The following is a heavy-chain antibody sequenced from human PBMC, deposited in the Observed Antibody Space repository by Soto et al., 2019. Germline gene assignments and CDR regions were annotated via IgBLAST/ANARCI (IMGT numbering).Heavy chain of an antibody. CDR2: INPSFGST. CDR3: ARAFKAMKGIMITFGGVIVPPWFDQ. V-gene: IGHV1-46*01. Sequence: ASVKVSCKASGYTFTSYYMHWVRQAPGQGLEWMGIINPSFGSTSYAQKFQGRVTMTRETSTSTVYMELSSLRSEDTAVYYCARAFKAMKGIMITFGGVIVPPWFDQLGKGNLVTVSS. CDR1: GYTFTSYY. J-gene: IGHJ5*01. D-gene: IGHD3-16*02.